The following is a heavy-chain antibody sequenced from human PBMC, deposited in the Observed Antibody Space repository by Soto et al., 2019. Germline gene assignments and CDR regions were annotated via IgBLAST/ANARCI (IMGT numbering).Heavy chain of an antibody. D-gene: IGHD3-10*01. J-gene: IGHJ5*02. CDR2: TSAYNGDT. CDR3: ANTMVRGTIITEHWLDP. Sequence: ASVKASCKFSGYTFTSYGITCVRHAPGQGLEWIGWTSAYNGDTNYAENLQSRVTMTIDTSTSTAYMELRSLRSDDTAVYYCANTMVRGTIITEHWLDPWGQGTLVTVS. V-gene: IGHV1-18*01. CDR1: GYTFTSYG.